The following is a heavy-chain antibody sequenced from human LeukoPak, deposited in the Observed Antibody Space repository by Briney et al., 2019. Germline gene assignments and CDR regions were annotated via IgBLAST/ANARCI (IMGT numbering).Heavy chain of an antibody. CDR3: ATREIAAAGRGY. D-gene: IGHD6-13*01. CDR2: IYHSGSA. J-gene: IGHJ4*02. V-gene: IGHV4-4*02. Sequence: SETLSLTCAVSGGSISSSNWWSWVRQPPGKGLEWIGEIYHSGSANYDPSLKSRVTISVDKSKNQFSLKLSSVTAADTAVYYCATREIAAAGRGYWGQGTLVTVSS. CDR1: GGSISSSNW.